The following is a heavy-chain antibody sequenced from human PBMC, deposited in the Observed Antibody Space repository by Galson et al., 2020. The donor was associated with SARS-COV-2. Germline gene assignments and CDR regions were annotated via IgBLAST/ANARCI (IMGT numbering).Heavy chain of an antibody. V-gene: IGHV3-43D*03. J-gene: IGHJ6*02. D-gene: IGHD5-18*01. CDR3: ARSGYTYGHPDYYYCGMDV. CDR2: ISWDGAFT. Sequence: GESLKISCAASGFTFEDYAMHWVRQARGKGLEWVSHISWDGAFTYYADFAKGRFIISRDNSKNSLYLQMNSLRGEDTALYYCARSGYTYGHPDYYYCGMDVWGQGTTVTVSS. CDR1: GFTFEDYA.